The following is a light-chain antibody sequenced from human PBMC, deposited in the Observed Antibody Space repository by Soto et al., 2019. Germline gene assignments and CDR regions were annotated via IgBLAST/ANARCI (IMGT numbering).Light chain of an antibody. CDR3: QQYNNWQIT. V-gene: IGKV3-15*01. Sequence: EIVLTQSPVTLSLSPGQRATLSCRASESISRDYLAWYQQRLGQAPRLLIYGASSGATGIPARFSGSGSGTEFALTISSLQSEDFAVYYCQQYNNWQITFRQGTRLEIK. CDR1: ESISRDY. CDR2: GAS. J-gene: IGKJ5*01.